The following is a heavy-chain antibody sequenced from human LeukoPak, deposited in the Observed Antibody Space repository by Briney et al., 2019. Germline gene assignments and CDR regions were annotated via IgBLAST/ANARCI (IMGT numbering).Heavy chain of an antibody. Sequence: GGSLRLSCAASGFTFSSYGMHWVRQAPGKGLEWVAVISYDGSNKYYADSVKGRFTISRDNSKSTLYLQMNSLRAEDTAVYYCAKGIIQLWLRGGFDYWGQGTLVTVSS. D-gene: IGHD5-18*01. CDR3: AKGIIQLWLRGGFDY. CDR1: GFTFSSYG. J-gene: IGHJ4*02. CDR2: ISYDGSNK. V-gene: IGHV3-30*18.